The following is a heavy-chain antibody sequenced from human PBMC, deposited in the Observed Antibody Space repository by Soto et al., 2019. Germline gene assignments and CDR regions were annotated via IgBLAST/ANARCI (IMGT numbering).Heavy chain of an antibody. CDR3: ARDCNRYDFWRGSMDG. Sequence: GGSLRLSCAASGFTFSSYAMHWVRQAPGKGLEWVAVISYDGSNKYYADSVKGRFTISRDNSKNTLYLQMNSLRAEDTAVYYCARDCNRYDFWRGSMDGWGPGITVTVFS. CDR1: GFTFSSYA. J-gene: IGHJ6*02. CDR2: ISYDGSNK. D-gene: IGHD3-3*01. V-gene: IGHV3-30-3*01.